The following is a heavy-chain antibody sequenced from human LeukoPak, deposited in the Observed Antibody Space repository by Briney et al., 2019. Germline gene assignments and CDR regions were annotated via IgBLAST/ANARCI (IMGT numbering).Heavy chain of an antibody. V-gene: IGHV4-4*02. D-gene: IGHD4-17*01. CDR1: GGSFSSSNW. Sequence: SETLSLTCAVSGGSFSSSNWWSGVRQPPGKGLEWSGEIYHSGSTNYNPSLKGRVTISVDKSTNQFSLKLSSVTAADTAVYYCASLQIRAVTIANRFDYWGQGTLVTVSS. CDR3: ASLQIRAVTIANRFDY. CDR2: IYHSGST. J-gene: IGHJ4*02.